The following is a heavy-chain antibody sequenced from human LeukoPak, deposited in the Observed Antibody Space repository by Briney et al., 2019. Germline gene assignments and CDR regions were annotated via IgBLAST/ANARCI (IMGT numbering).Heavy chain of an antibody. D-gene: IGHD6-13*01. CDR1: GFTFSSYG. CDR3: ARDPRAAAAGWWFDP. V-gene: IGHV3-48*04. J-gene: IGHJ5*02. Sequence: GGSLTLSCAAPGFTFSSYGMSWVRQAPGKGLEWVSAISGSGGSTIYYADSVKGRFTISRDNAKNSLYLQMNSLRAEDMAVYYCARDPRAAAAGWWFDPWGQGTLVTVSS. CDR2: ISGSGGSTI.